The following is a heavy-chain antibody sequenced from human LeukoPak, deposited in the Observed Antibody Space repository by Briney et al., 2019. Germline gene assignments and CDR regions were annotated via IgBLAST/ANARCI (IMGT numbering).Heavy chain of an antibody. J-gene: IGHJ5*02. D-gene: IGHD6-19*01. V-gene: IGHV3-30*04. CDR2: TSYNGNNN. Sequence: PGRSLRLSCAASGSTFSTYALHWVRQAPGKGLEWVAVTSYNGNNNYYTDSVKGRFTISRDNSKNTLYLQMNSLRVEDTAVYHCARALNSAWHNIDHWGQGTLVTVPS. CDR1: GSTFSTYA. CDR3: ARALNSAWHNIDH.